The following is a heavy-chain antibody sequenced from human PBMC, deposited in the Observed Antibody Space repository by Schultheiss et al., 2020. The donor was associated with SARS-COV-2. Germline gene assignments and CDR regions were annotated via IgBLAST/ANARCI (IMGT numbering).Heavy chain of an antibody. D-gene: IGHD6-19*01. CDR2: IIPIFGTA. Sequence: SVKVSCKASGGTFSSYAISWVRQAPGQGLEWMGGIIPIFGTANYAQKLQGRVTITADKSTSTAYMELSSLRSEDTAVYYCARRQEQLIAVAQGYYYMDVWGKGTTVTVSS. V-gene: IGHV1-69*06. CDR3: ARRQEQLIAVAQGYYYMDV. J-gene: IGHJ6*03. CDR1: GGTFSSYA.